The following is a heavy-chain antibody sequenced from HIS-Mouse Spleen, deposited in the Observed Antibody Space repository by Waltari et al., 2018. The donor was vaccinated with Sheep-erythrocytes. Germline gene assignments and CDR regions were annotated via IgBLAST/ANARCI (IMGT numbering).Heavy chain of an antibody. CDR1: AFTFRRYT. Sequence: EVQLVESGGGLVKPGGSLRLSCAAPAFTFRRYTLNWVRQAPGKGLEWVSSISSSSSYIYYADSVKGRFTISRDNAKNSLYLQMNSLRAEDTAVYYCAREGYFDWLLWAFDYWGQGTLVTVSS. V-gene: IGHV3-21*01. CDR3: AREGYFDWLLWAFDY. D-gene: IGHD3-9*01. CDR2: ISSSSSYI. J-gene: IGHJ4*02.